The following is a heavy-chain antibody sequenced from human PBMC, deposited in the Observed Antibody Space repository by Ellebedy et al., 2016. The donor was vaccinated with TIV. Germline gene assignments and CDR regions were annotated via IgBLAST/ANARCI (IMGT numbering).Heavy chain of an antibody. Sequence: GGSLRLXXAASGFTLSDYYMSWIRQAPGKRPEWVGRSRNKAKSYTTDYAASVKGRFTISRDDSKNSLYLQMNSLKTEDTAVYYCTRPAYSGSYSEDYWGQGTLVTVSS. V-gene: IGHV3-72*01. J-gene: IGHJ4*02. D-gene: IGHD1-26*01. CDR3: TRPAYSGSYSEDY. CDR1: GFTLSDYY. CDR2: SRNKAKSYTT.